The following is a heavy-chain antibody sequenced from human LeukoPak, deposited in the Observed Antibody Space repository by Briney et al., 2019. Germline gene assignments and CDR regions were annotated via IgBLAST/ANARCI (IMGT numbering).Heavy chain of an antibody. CDR1: GFRFSNSW. Sequence: GGSLRLSCAASGFRFSNSWMYWVRQGPGKGPVWVSRMKTDGARIEYADSVKGRFTISRDNAKNTLFLQMSSLRVEDTAVYYCARGADHGGSYYPDWGQGTRVTVSS. CDR3: ARGADHGGSYYPD. J-gene: IGHJ4*02. D-gene: IGHD3-10*01. CDR2: MKTDGARI. V-gene: IGHV3-74*01.